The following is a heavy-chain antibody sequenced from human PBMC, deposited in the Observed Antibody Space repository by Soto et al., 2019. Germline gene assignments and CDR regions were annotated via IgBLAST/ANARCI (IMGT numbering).Heavy chain of an antibody. CDR3: ARDLSGGTRPWFDY. CDR2: IYYSGST. J-gene: IGHJ4*02. V-gene: IGHV4-59*01. D-gene: IGHD1-1*01. Sequence: SETLSLTCTVSGGSISSYYWSWIRHPPGKGLEWIGYIYYSGSTNYNPSLKSRVTISVDTSKNQFSLKLSSVTAADTAVYYCARDLSGGTRPWFDYWGQGTLVTVSS. CDR1: GGSISSYY.